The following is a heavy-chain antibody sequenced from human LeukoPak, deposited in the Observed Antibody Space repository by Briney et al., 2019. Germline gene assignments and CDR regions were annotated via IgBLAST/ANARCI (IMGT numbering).Heavy chain of an antibody. CDR2: IYYSGST. J-gene: IGHJ3*02. Sequence: PSETLSLTCTVSGGSISSYYWIWIRQPPGKGLEWIRSIYYSGSTNYNPSLKSRVTISVDTSKNQFSLKLSSVTAADTAVYYCASADSSGYYLGPDAFDIWGQGTMVTVSS. D-gene: IGHD3-22*01. CDR3: ASADSSGYYLGPDAFDI. V-gene: IGHV4-59*08. CDR1: GGSISSYY.